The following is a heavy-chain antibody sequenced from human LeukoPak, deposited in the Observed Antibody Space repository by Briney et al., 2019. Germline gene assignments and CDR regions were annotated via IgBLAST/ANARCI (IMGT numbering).Heavy chain of an antibody. CDR3: AGHKRRGYSGYDSKPRYFDY. D-gene: IGHD5-12*01. Sequence: ASETLSLTCTASGGSISSSSYYWGWIRQPPGKGLEWIGSIYYSGSTYYNPSLKSRVTISVDTSKNQFSLKLSSVTAADTAVYYCAGHKRRGYSGYDSKPRYFDYWGQGTLVTVSS. V-gene: IGHV4-39*01. CDR2: IYYSGST. J-gene: IGHJ4*02. CDR1: GGSISSSSYY.